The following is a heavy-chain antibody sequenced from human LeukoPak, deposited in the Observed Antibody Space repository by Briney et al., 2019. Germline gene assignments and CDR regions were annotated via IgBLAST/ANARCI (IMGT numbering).Heavy chain of an antibody. CDR2: INAGNGDT. D-gene: IGHD2-21*01. CDR1: GYTFTNYA. J-gene: IGHJ4*02. V-gene: IGHV1-3*01. Sequence: ASVKVSCKASGYTFTNYAVHWVRQAPGQRPEWMGWINAGNGDTKNSQNFQGRVPITRDTSASTAYMELSSLTSEDTALYYCARDDCGDTCYPGGYWGQGTLVTVSS. CDR3: ARDDCGDTCYPGGY.